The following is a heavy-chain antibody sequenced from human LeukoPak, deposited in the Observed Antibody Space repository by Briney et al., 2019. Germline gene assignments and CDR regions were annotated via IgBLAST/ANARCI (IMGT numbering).Heavy chain of an antibody. CDR3: ARLGNLGYYDSSGYYRSVPYYFDY. V-gene: IGHV4-39*07. CDR2: IYYSGST. J-gene: IGHJ4*02. D-gene: IGHD3-22*01. Sequence: PSETLSLTCTVSGGSISSSSYYWGWIRQPPGKGLEWIGSIYYSGSTYYNPSLKSRVTISVDTSKNQFSLELSSVTAADTAVYYCARLGNLGYYDSSGYYRSVPYYFDYWGQGTLVTVSS. CDR1: GGSISSSSYY.